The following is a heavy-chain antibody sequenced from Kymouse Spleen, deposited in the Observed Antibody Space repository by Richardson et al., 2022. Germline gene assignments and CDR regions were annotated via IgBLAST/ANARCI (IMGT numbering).Heavy chain of an antibody. Sequence: QVQLQQWGAGLLKPSETLSLTCAVYGGSFSGYYWSWIRQPPGKGLEWIGEINHSGSTNYNPSLKSRVTISVDTSKNQFSLKLSSVTAADTAVYYCARGGGHAFDIWGQGTMVTVSS. CDR3: ARGGGHAFDI. CDR1: GGSFSGYY. V-gene: IGHV4-34*01. J-gene: IGHJ3*02. D-gene: IGHD3-10*01,IGHD3-16*02. CDR2: INHSGST.